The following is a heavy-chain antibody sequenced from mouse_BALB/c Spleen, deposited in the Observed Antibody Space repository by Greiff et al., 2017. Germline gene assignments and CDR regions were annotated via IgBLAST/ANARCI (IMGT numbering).Heavy chain of an antibody. Sequence: QFQLPLSGAELVRPGSSVKISCKASVYAFSSYWLNWVKQRPGQGLEWIGQIYPGDGDTNYNGKFKGKATLTADKSSSTAYMQLSSLTSEDSAVYFCARGGSYAMDYWGQGTSVTDS. J-gene: IGHJ4*01. CDR1: VYAFSSYW. V-gene: IGHV1-80*01. CDR2: IYPGDGDT. CDR3: ARGGSYAMDY.